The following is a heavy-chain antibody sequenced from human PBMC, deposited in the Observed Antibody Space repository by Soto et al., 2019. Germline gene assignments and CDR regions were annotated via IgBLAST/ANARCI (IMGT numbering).Heavy chain of an antibody. CDR3: ASKVWRWLQLHAFDI. D-gene: IGHD5-12*01. Sequence: AASVKVSCKASGGTFSSYAISWVRQAPGQGLEWMGGIIPIFGTANYAQKFQGRVTITADESTSTAYMELSSLRSEDTAVYYCASKVWRWLQLHAFDIWGQGTMVTVSS. CDR1: GGTFSSYA. CDR2: IIPIFGTA. V-gene: IGHV1-69*13. J-gene: IGHJ3*02.